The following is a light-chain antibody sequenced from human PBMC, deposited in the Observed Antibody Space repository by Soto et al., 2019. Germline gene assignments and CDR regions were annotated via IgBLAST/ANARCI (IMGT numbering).Light chain of an antibody. CDR2: GAS. CDR3: QQYNNWPPDRT. V-gene: IGKV3-15*01. J-gene: IGKJ1*01. Sequence: EIVMTQSPATLSVSPGERATLSCRASQSVGSNLAWYQQKPGQAPRLLIYGASTRATGIPARFSGSGSGTECTLTISSLQSEDFAIYFCQQYNNWPPDRTFGQGTKLEIK. CDR1: QSVGSN.